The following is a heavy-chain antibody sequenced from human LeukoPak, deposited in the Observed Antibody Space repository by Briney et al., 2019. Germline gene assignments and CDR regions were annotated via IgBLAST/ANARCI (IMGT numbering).Heavy chain of an antibody. J-gene: IGHJ5*02. CDR1: GGSLSSYY. V-gene: IGHV4-59*08. CDR2: IYYSWST. CDR3: ARSAFGEPKDWFDP. D-gene: IGHD3-10*01. Sequence: SETLALTCTVSGGSLSSYYWSWIRQPPGEGLEWIGNIYYSWSTNYNPSLKRRVTISVDTSKNQFSLKLSSVTAADTALYYCARSAFGEPKDWFDPWGQGTLVTVSS.